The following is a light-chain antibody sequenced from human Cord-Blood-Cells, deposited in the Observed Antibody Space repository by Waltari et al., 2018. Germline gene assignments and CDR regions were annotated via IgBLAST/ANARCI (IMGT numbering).Light chain of an antibody. V-gene: IGKV3-20*01. CDR3: QQYGSSPPFT. CDR2: GAS. CDR1: QSVSSSY. Sequence: EISLPQHPGTRPLSPGKRATLSCRASQSVSSSYLAWYQQKPGQAPRLLIYGASSRATGIPDRFSGSGSGTDFTLTISRLEPEDFAVYYCQQYGSSPPFTFGPGTKVDIK. J-gene: IGKJ3*01.